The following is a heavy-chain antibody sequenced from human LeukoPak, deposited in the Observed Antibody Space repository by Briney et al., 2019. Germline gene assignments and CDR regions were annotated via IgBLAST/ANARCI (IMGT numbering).Heavy chain of an antibody. D-gene: IGHD3-3*01. CDR2: FYPGDSDT. J-gene: IGHJ4*02. V-gene: IGHV5-51*01. CDR1: GYTFTSYW. Sequence: GESLKISCKVSGYTFTSYWIGWVRQMPGKGLEWMGIFYPGDSDTRYSPSFQGQVTISADKSISTAYLQWSSLKASDTAMYYCARRAYYDFWSGYDYWGQGTLVTVSS. CDR3: ARRAYYDFWSGYDY.